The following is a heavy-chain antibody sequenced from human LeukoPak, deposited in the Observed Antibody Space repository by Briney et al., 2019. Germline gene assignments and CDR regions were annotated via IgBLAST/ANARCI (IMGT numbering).Heavy chain of an antibody. V-gene: IGHV1-69*02. D-gene: IGHD3-10*01. CDR1: GGTFSSYT. J-gene: IGHJ6*02. Sequence: ASVKESCQSSGGTFSSYTISWVRQAAGQGLEWMGRIIPILGIANYAQKLQGRVTITADKSTSTAYMELSSLRSEDTAVYYCARLNYYGSGAPVWGQGTTVTVSS. CDR3: ARLNYYGSGAPV. CDR2: IIPILGIA.